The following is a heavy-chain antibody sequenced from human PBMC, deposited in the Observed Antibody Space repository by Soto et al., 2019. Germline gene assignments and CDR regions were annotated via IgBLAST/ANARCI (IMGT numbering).Heavy chain of an antibody. V-gene: IGHV1-2*02. CDR1: GYTFTGYY. CDR3: AGAPSRGYGEVTFDY. Sequence: QVQLVQSGAEVKKPGASVKVSCKASGYTFTGYYMHWVRQAPGQGLEWMGWINPNSGGTNYAQKFQGRVTMTRDTSVSTAYMELSRLRSDDTAVYYCAGAPSRGYGEVTFDYWGQGTLVTVSS. CDR2: INPNSGGT. D-gene: IGHD4-17*01. J-gene: IGHJ4*02.